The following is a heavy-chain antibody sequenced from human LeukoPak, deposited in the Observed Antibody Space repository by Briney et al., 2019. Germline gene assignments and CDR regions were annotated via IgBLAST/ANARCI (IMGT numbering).Heavy chain of an antibody. CDR2: IYPGDSDT. Sequence: GESLQISCQGSGYRFTTYWIGWVRPMPGKGLEWMGIIYPGDSDTRYSPSFQGQVIISADKSISTAYLQWSSLKASDTAMYYCARRAYCGGDCYLDYWGQGTLVTVSS. D-gene: IGHD2-21*02. J-gene: IGHJ4*02. CDR3: ARRAYCGGDCYLDY. CDR1: GYRFTTYW. V-gene: IGHV5-51*01.